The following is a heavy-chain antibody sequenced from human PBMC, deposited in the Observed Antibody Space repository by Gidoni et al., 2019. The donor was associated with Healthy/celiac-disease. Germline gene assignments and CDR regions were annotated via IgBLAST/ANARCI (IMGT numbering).Heavy chain of an antibody. Sequence: QVQLQESGPGLVKPSQTLSLTCPVPGGSISSGRYYWSWTRQPAGKGLEWIGRIYTSGSTNYNPSLKSRVTISVDTSKNQFSLKLSSVTAADTAVYYCARVRYSSGWNSGWFDPWGQGTLVTVSS. D-gene: IGHD6-19*01. CDR2: IYTSGST. V-gene: IGHV4-61*02. CDR3: ARVRYSSGWNSGWFDP. CDR1: GGSISSGRYY. J-gene: IGHJ5*02.